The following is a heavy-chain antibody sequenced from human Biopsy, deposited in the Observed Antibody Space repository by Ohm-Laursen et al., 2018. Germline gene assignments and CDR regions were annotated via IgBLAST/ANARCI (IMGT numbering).Heavy chain of an antibody. CDR3: AKNLAVSSYALDI. J-gene: IGHJ3*02. D-gene: IGHD2/OR15-2a*01. Sequence: QTLSLTCAVYGESFSGYYWTWIRQPPGKGLEWIGEINHRGFTSNNPSLKSRVTISVDTSKNQFSLKLGSVTAADTAVYYCAKNLAVSSYALDIWGQGTMVTVSS. V-gene: IGHV4-34*01. CDR1: GESFSGYY. CDR2: INHRGFT.